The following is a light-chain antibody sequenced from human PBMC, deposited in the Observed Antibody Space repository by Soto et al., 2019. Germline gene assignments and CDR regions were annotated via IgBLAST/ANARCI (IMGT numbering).Light chain of an antibody. Sequence: QSVLTQPPSASGSPGQSVTISCTGTSSDVGGYNYVSWYQQHPGKAPKLMIYDVSKRPSGVPDRFSGSKSGNTASLTISGLQAEDEADYYCISYTSSSLYVFGTGTKVTV. CDR3: ISYTSSSLYV. J-gene: IGLJ1*01. CDR1: SSDVGGYNY. CDR2: DVS. V-gene: IGLV2-8*01.